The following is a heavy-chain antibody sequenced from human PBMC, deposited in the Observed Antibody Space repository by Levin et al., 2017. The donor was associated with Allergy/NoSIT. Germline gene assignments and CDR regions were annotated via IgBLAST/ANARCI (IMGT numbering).Heavy chain of an antibody. CDR3: ARCPPHGDFWTGFDY. V-gene: IGHV1-18*01. CDR1: GYTFSNYG. CDR2: ISDNNENT. D-gene: IGHD3/OR15-3a*01. Sequence: ASVKVSCKASGYTFSNYGITWVRQAPGQGLEWMGWISDNNENTNYAQQFHGRVRMTIDTSTNTVYMHLWSLTPDDTAVYYCARCPPHGDFWTGFDYWGQGTLVSVSS. J-gene: IGHJ4*02.